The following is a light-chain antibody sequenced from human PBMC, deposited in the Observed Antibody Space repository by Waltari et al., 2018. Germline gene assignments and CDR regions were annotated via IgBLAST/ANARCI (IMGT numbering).Light chain of an antibody. Sequence: QSVLTQPPSASGTPGQRVTISCSGSSSNIGSNIVNWYQQFPGTAPKLLIYSNNQRPAGVPDRFSGSKSGTSVSLAISGLRSEDEADYFCAAWDDSLNGWVFGGGTKLTVL. V-gene: IGLV1-44*01. CDR1: SSNIGSNI. J-gene: IGLJ3*02. CDR3: AAWDDSLNGWV. CDR2: SNN.